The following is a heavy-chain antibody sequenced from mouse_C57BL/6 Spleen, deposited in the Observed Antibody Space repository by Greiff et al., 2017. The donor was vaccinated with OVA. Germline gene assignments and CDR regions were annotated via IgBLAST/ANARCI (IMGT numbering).Heavy chain of an antibody. J-gene: IGHJ3*01. D-gene: IGHD2-4*01. CDR2: IWSGGST. CDR3: ARNYGYDYEVFAY. Sequence: VKVVESGPGLVQPSQSLSITCTVSGFSLTSYGVHWVRQSPGKGLEWLGVIWSGGSTDYNAAFISRLTISKDNSKSQVFFKMNSLQANDTSIYYCARNYGYDYEVFAYWGQGTLVTVSA. V-gene: IGHV2-2*02. CDR1: GFSLTSYG.